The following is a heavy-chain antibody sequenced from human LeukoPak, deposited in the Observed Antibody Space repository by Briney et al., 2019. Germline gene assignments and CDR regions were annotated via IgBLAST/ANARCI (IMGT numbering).Heavy chain of an antibody. CDR1: GYTFTVYY. V-gene: IGHV1-2*02. J-gene: IGHJ4*02. CDR2: INPNSGGT. Sequence: AASVKVSCTASGYTFTVYYMHWVRQAPGQGLEWMGWINPNSGGTNYAQKFQGRVTMTRDTSISTAYMELSRLGSDDTAVYYCARERTLTSCYDYWGQGTLVTVSS. CDR3: ARERTLTSCYDY. D-gene: IGHD2-15*01.